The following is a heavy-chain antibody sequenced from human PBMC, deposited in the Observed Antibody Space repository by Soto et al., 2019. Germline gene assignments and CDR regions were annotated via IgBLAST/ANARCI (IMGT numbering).Heavy chain of an antibody. CDR2: ISGSGGST. J-gene: IGHJ4*02. CDR1: GFTFSSYA. V-gene: IGHV3-23*01. D-gene: IGHD3-22*01. Sequence: GGSLRLSCAASGFTFSSYAMSWVRQAPGKGLEWVSAISGSGGSTYYADSVKGRFTISRDNSKNTLYLQMNSLRAEDTAVYYCAKEDRYYDSSGYYYPQYYFDYWGQGTLVTVSS. CDR3: AKEDRYYDSSGYYYPQYYFDY.